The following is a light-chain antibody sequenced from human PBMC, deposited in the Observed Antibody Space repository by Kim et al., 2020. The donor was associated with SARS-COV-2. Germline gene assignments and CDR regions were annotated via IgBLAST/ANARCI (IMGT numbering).Light chain of an antibody. V-gene: IGKV3-11*01. Sequence: EIVLTQSPATLSLSPGERATLSCRASQSVRSYLAWYQQKPGQAPRLLIYDASNRATGIPARFSGSGSGTDFTLTISSLEPEDFAVYYCQQHTNWVTFGGGTKVYIK. CDR2: DAS. CDR3: QQHTNWVT. J-gene: IGKJ4*01. CDR1: QSVRSY.